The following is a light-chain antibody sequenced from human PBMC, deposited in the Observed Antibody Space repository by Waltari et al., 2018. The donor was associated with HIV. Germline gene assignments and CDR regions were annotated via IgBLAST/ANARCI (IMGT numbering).Light chain of an antibody. J-gene: IGLJ2*01. CDR3: SSYTGHIAL. CDR1: STDVGSYDL. V-gene: IGLV2-14*02. CDR2: DVT. Sequence: SALTQPASVSGSPGQSITVSCTGTSTDVGSYDLVSWYQHHPGKAPQLIIHDVTKRPSGVSSRFSGSKSGNTASLTISGLRIEDEADYYCSSYTGHIALFGGGTKLTVL.